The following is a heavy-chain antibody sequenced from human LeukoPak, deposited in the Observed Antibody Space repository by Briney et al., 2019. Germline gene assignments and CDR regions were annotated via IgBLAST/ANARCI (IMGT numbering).Heavy chain of an antibody. CDR3: ARRARADSYYYGMDV. D-gene: IGHD3-22*01. CDR2: IYYSGST. CDR1: GGSISSGGYY. J-gene: IGHJ6*02. Sequence: PSQTLSLTCTVSGGSISSGGYYWSWIRQHPGKGLEWIGYIYYSGSTYYNPSLKSRVTISADTSKNQFSLKLSSVTAADTAVYYCARRARADSYYYGMDVWGQGTTVTVSS. V-gene: IGHV4-31*03.